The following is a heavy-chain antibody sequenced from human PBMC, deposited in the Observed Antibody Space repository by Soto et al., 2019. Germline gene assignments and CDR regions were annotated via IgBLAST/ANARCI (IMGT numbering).Heavy chain of an antibody. Sequence: QVQLVESGGGGVQPGRSLRLSCAVSGFTLSSYGMHWVRQAPGKGLEWVAFISEDESNKYYAGSVKGRFTISRDNSKNTVPLHMSTPRPDATALSACPPAAAGFDVWGPGTVVTVSS. D-gene: IGHD6-25*01. CDR1: GFTLSSYG. CDR3: PPAAAGFDV. V-gene: IGHV3-30*03. J-gene: IGHJ3*01. CDR2: ISEDESNK.